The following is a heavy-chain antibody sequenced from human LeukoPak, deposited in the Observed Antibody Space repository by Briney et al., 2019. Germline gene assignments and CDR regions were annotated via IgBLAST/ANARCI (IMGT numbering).Heavy chain of an antibody. Sequence: PGGSLRLSCAASGFTFSSYSMNWVRQPPGKGLEWIGSIYYSGNTYYNPSLKSRVTISVDTSNNQFSLKLSSVTAADTAVYYCVRPRPGEFVGFGDWGQGILVTVSS. CDR3: VRPRPGEFVGFGD. CDR1: GFTFSSYSMN. D-gene: IGHD3-16*01. V-gene: IGHV4-39*01. J-gene: IGHJ4*02. CDR2: IYYSGNT.